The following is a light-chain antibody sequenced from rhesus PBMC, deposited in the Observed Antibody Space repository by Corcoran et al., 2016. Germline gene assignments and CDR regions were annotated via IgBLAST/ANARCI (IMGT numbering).Light chain of an antibody. Sequence: DIQMTQSPSSLSASVGDRVTITCRASQGINNYLSWYQQKPGKAPNPLIYYASSLETGVPSRFSGSRSGTDYTLTISSLQPEDIATYYCQQYNNSPLTFGGGTKVELK. CDR3: QQYNNSPLT. CDR1: QGINNY. CDR2: YAS. V-gene: IGKV1-66*01. J-gene: IGKJ4*01.